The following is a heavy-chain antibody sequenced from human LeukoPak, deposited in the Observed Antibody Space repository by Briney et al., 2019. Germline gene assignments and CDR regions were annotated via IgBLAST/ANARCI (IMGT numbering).Heavy chain of an antibody. Sequence: ASVKVSCKASGYTFTSYGISWVRQAPGQGLEWMGWISAYNGNTNYAQKLQGRVTMTTDTSTSTAYMELRSLRSDDTAVYYCARTTYYYDSSGSLDYWGQGTLVTVSS. CDR2: ISAYNGNT. J-gene: IGHJ4*02. CDR3: ARTTYYYDSSGSLDY. D-gene: IGHD3-22*01. V-gene: IGHV1-18*01. CDR1: GYTFTSYG.